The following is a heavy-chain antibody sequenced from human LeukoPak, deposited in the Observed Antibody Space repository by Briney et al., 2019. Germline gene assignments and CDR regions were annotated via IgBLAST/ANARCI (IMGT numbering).Heavy chain of an antibody. V-gene: IGHV1-8*01. CDR1: GYTFTSYD. Sequence: ASVKVSCKASGYTFTSYDINWVRQATGQGIEWMGWMNPNSGNTGYAQKFQGRVTMTRNTSISTAYMELSGLRSEDTAVYYCARVGSSSYGYAWYFDLWGRGTLVTVSS. CDR3: ARVGSSSYGYAWYFDL. CDR2: MNPNSGNT. D-gene: IGHD5-18*01. J-gene: IGHJ2*01.